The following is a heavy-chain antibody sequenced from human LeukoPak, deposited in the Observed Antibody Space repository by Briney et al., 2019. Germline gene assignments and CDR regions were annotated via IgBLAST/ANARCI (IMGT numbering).Heavy chain of an antibody. Sequence: PSETLSLTCAVSGYSISSGYYWGWIRQPPGKGLEWIGSIYHSGSTYYNPSLKSRVTISVDTSKNQFSLKLSSVTAADTAVYYCAREDSGRLEAFDIWGQGTMVTASS. D-gene: IGHD1-26*01. CDR3: AREDSGRLEAFDI. J-gene: IGHJ3*02. CDR1: GYSISSGYY. CDR2: IYHSGST. V-gene: IGHV4-38-2*02.